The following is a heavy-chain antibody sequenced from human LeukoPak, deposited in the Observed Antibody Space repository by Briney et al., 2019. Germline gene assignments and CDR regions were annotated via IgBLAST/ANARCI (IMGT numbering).Heavy chain of an antibody. V-gene: IGHV3-23*01. Sequence: GGSLRLSCAASRFTFSSYSMNWVRQAPGKGLEWVSGISGSGGSTYYVDSVKGRFTMSRDNSKNTLYLQMNSMRAEDTAVYYCAKEADSTSWGQGTLVTVSS. J-gene: IGHJ5*02. CDR1: RFTFSSYS. CDR2: ISGSGGST. D-gene: IGHD3-3*01. CDR3: AKEADSTS.